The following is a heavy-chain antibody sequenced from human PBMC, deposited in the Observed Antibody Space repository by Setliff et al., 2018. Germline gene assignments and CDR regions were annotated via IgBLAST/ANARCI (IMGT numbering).Heavy chain of an antibody. CDR3: ARPGRSNYWDSFDY. Sequence: PGGSLRLSCAASGFTFSSYGMHWVRQAPGKGLEWVAVISYDGSNKYYVDSVKGRFTISRDNAKNSLYLQMNSLRADDTAVYYCARPGRSNYWDSFDYWGQGTLVTVSS. D-gene: IGHD3-10*01. V-gene: IGHV3-30*03. CDR1: GFTFSSYG. J-gene: IGHJ4*02. CDR2: ISYDGSNK.